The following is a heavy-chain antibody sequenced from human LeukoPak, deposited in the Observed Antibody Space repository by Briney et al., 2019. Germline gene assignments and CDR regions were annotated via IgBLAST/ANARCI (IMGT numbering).Heavy chain of an antibody. D-gene: IGHD5-24*01. J-gene: IGHJ4*02. CDR1: GASTSSNY. CDR2: LYTSGST. CDR3: ARDSGVATNLDY. Sequence: SETLSLTCTLSGASTSSNYCSWIREPAGKGLEWIGRLYTSGSTNYNPSLRSRVTISVDKSKNQFSLKLSSVTAADTALYYCARDSGVATNLDYWGQGTLVTVSS. V-gene: IGHV4-4*07.